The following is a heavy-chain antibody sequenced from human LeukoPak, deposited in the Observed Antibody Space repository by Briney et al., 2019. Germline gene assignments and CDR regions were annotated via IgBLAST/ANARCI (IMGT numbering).Heavy chain of an antibody. Sequence: GGSLRLSCAASGFTFSSYWMSWVRQAPGKGLEWVSVIYSGGTTYYADSVKGRFTISRDNSKNTLYLQMNSLRDEDTAVYYCARALYSSSWYDYWGQGTLVTVSS. CDR2: IYSGGTT. J-gene: IGHJ4*02. V-gene: IGHV3-66*01. CDR3: ARALYSSSWYDY. CDR1: GFTFSSYW. D-gene: IGHD6-13*01.